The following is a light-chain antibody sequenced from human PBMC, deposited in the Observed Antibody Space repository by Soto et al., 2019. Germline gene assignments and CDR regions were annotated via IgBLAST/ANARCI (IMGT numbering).Light chain of an antibody. CDR1: QSLLYSDGYNY. CDR3: MQALQIPLT. Sequence: DIVMTQSPLSLPVTPGEPASISCRSSQSLLYSDGYNYLNWYLQRQGQSQQLLIYLGSIRASGVPDRFSGSGSCTDFTLKISRVEAEDVGVYHCMQALQIPLTFGGGTKVEI. CDR2: LGS. J-gene: IGKJ4*01. V-gene: IGKV2-28*01.